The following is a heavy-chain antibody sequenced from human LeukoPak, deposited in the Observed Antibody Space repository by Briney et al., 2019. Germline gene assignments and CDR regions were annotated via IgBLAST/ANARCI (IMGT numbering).Heavy chain of an antibody. CDR3: ARVEDYDILTGFDY. Sequence: GGSPRLSCTVSGFTVSSNSMSWVRQAPGKGLEWVSFIYSDNTHYSDSVKGRFTISRDNSKNTLYLQMNSLRAEDTAVYYCARVEDYDILTGFDYWGQGTLVTVSS. V-gene: IGHV3-53*01. D-gene: IGHD3-9*01. J-gene: IGHJ4*02. CDR2: IYSDNT. CDR1: GFTVSSNS.